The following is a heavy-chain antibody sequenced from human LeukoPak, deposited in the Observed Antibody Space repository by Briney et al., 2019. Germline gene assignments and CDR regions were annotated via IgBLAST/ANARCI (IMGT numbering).Heavy chain of an antibody. V-gene: IGHV4-59*01. D-gene: IGHD3-3*01. J-gene: IGHJ4*02. CDR2: IYYSGST. CDR3: ARGSSYDFWSGISYSDY. CDR1: GGSISSYY. Sequence: PSETLSLTCTVSGGSISSYYWSWIRQPPGKGLEWIGYIYYSGSTNYNPSLKSRVTISVDTSKSQFSLKLSSVTAADTAVYYCARGSSYDFWSGISYSDYWGQGTLVTVSS.